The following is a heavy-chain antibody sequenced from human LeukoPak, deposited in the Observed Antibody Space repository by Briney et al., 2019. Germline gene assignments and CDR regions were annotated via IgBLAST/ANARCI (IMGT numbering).Heavy chain of an antibody. Sequence: ASVKVSCKASGYDFTRYYIFWVRQAPGQGLEWMGIINPRTGSTSYSQKFQGRVTMTRDMSTGTVYMELSSLRSEDTALYYCARGVHVRVYDSNPHYGHYWGQGTLVTVSS. J-gene: IGHJ4*02. CDR1: GYDFTRYY. D-gene: IGHD3-22*01. V-gene: IGHV1-46*01. CDR2: INPRTGST. CDR3: ARGVHVRVYDSNPHYGHY.